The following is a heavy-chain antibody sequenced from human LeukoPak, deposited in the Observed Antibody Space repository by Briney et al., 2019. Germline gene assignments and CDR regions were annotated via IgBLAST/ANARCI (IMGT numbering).Heavy chain of an antibody. V-gene: IGHV1-18*01. CDR1: GYTFTSYG. CDR3: ARYCSSTSCYEGGDDY. D-gene: IGHD2-2*01. CDR2: ISAYNGNT. Sequence: ASVKVSCKASGYTFTSYGISWVRQAPGQGLEWMGWISAYNGNTNYAQKLQGRVTMTTDTSTSTAYMELRSLRSDDTAVYYCARYCSSTSCYEGGDDYWGQGTLVTVSS. J-gene: IGHJ4*02.